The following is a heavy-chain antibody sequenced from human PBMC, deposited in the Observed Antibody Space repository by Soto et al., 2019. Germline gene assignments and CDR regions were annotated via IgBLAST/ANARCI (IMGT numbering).Heavy chain of an antibody. CDR2: IYYSGST. Sequence: SETLSLTCTVSGGSISSGGYYWSWIRQHPGKGLEWIGYIYYSGSTYYNPSLKSRVTISVDTSKNQFSLKLSSVTAADTAVYYCARDPHLYSNYAGGYYYYGMDVWGQGTTVTVSS. CDR3: ARDPHLYSNYAGGYYYYGMDV. CDR1: GGSISSGGYY. D-gene: IGHD4-4*01. V-gene: IGHV4-31*03. J-gene: IGHJ6*02.